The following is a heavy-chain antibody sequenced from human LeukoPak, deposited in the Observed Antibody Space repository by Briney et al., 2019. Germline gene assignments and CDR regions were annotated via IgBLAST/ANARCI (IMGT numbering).Heavy chain of an antibody. CDR2: ISGSGGST. V-gene: IGHV3-74*01. D-gene: IGHD6-6*01. J-gene: IGHJ4*02. CDR3: ARYSSSLGAFDY. Sequence: GGSLRLSCAAYGFSLSGYWMSWVRQAPGKGLEWVSAISGSGGSTYYADSVKGRFTISRDNAKNTLYLQMNSLRAEDTAVYYCARYSSSLGAFDYWGQGTLVTVSS. CDR1: GFSLSGYW.